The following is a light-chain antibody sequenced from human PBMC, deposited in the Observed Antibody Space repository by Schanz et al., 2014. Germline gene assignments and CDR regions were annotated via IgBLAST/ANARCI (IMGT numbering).Light chain of an antibody. Sequence: QSALTQPASVSGSPGQSITISCTGTSSDVGGYNYVSWYQQHPGKAPKLMIYDVSNRPSGVSNRFSGSKSGNTASLTISGLQAEDEADYYCCSYAGSTTYWLFGGGTKLT. CDR1: SSDVGGYNY. CDR3: CSYAGSTTYWL. CDR2: DVS. J-gene: IGLJ3*02. V-gene: IGLV2-14*01.